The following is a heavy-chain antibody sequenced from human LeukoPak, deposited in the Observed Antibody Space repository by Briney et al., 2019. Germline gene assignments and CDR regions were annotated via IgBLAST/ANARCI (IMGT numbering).Heavy chain of an antibody. D-gene: IGHD3-9*01. Sequence: GGSLRLSCAASGFTFSSYGMHWVRQAPGKGLEWVAFIRYDGSNKYYADSVKGRFTISRDNSKNTLYLQMNSLRAEDTAVYYCAKDYRYYDILTGFGLTQASFYYYMDVWGKGTTVTISS. CDR3: AKDYRYYDILTGFGLTQASFYYYMDV. CDR2: IRYDGSNK. CDR1: GFTFSSYG. V-gene: IGHV3-30*02. J-gene: IGHJ6*03.